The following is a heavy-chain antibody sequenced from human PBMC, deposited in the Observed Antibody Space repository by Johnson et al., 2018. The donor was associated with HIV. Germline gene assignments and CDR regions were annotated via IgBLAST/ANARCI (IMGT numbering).Heavy chain of an antibody. D-gene: IGHD6-25*01. CDR3: ARLAAYDAFDI. J-gene: IGHJ3*02. Sequence: QVQLVESGGGLVKPGGSLRLSCAASGFTFSSYGMHWVRQAPGKGLEWVAVISYDGSNKYYADSVKGRFTISRDNAKNSLYLQMNSLRAEDTALYYCARLAAYDAFDIWGQGTMVTVSS. V-gene: IGHV3-30*03. CDR2: ISYDGSNK. CDR1: GFTFSSYG.